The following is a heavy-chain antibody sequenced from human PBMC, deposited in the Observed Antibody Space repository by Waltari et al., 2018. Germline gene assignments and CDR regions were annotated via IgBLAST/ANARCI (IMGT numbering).Heavy chain of an antibody. V-gene: IGHV3-23*01. J-gene: IGHJ4*02. D-gene: IGHD6-19*01. CDR3: AKSPSGWLKAVSYFDY. CDR2: ISGSGGST. Sequence: EVQLLEYGGGLVQPGGSLRLSCAASGFTFSSYAMSWVRQAPGKGLEWVSAISGSGGSTYYADSVKGRFTISRDNSKNTLYLQMNSLRAEDTAVYYCAKSPSGWLKAVSYFDYWGQGTLVTVSS. CDR1: GFTFSSYA.